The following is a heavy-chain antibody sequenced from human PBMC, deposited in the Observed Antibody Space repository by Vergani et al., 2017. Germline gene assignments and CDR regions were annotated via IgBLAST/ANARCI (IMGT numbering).Heavy chain of an antibody. Sequence: QVQVVQSGAEVKKSGASVKVSCKASGYTFTSHDINWVRQATGQGLEWMGWMNPNSGNTGYAQKFQGRVTMTRNTSISTAYMELSSLRSEDTAVYYCARGYSSGLENYYYYYYMDVWGKGTTVTVSS. V-gene: IGHV1-8*01. CDR1: GYTFTSHD. D-gene: IGHD6-19*01. CDR3: ARGYSSGLENYYYYYYMDV. CDR2: MNPNSGNT. J-gene: IGHJ6*03.